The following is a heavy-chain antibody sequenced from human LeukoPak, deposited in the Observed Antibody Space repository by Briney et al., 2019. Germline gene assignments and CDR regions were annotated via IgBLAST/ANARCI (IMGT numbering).Heavy chain of an antibody. CDR3: ARGGLIRGYKLELDYYYMDV. CDR2: INPNSGGT. Sequence: GASVNVSCKASGYTFTGYYMHWVRQAPGQWLEWMGWINPNSGGTNYGQKFQGRGTMSRDTSISTAYMALRSLRSDDTAVYYCARGGLIRGYKLELDYYYMDVWGKGTTVTVSS. J-gene: IGHJ6*03. D-gene: IGHD1-7*01. V-gene: IGHV1-2*02. CDR1: GYTFTGYY.